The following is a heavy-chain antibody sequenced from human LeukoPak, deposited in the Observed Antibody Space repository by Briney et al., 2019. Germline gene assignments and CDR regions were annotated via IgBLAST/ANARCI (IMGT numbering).Heavy chain of an antibody. J-gene: IGHJ4*02. D-gene: IGHD3-10*01. CDR2: FYTNGRN. V-gene: IGHV4-4*07. CDR3: ARGGRTSFDY. CDR1: DNSISSYS. Sequence: TSETLSLTCTVSDNSISSYSWSWVRQPAGKGLEWIGHFYTNGRNNYNPSLKSRVTLSADTSKNQFSLNLRSVTAADTAVYYCARGGRTSFDYWGQGTLVTVSS.